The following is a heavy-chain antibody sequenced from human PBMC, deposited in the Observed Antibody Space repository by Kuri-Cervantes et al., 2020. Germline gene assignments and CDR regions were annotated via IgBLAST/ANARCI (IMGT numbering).Heavy chain of an antibody. CDR2: IYWSGST. CDR3: ARGGHAILTGYSD. D-gene: IGHD3-9*01. CDR1: GGSISTYY. J-gene: IGHJ4*02. Sequence: ESLKISCTVSGGSISTYYWSWIRQPPGKGLEWIGYIYWSGSTNYNPSLKSRVTISVDTSKNQFSLKLSSVTAADTAVYYCARGGHAILTGYSDWGQGTLVTVSS. V-gene: IGHV4-59*12.